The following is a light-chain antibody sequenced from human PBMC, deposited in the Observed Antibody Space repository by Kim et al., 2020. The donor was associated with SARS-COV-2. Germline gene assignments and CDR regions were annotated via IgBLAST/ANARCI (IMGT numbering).Light chain of an antibody. CDR1: KLGDKY. Sequence: SYELTQPPSVSVSQGQTASITCSGDKLGDKYACWYQQKPGQSPVLVIYQDSKRPSGIPERFSGSNSGNTATLTISGTQAMDEADYYCQAWDSSTEVVFGGGTQLTVL. J-gene: IGLJ2*01. V-gene: IGLV3-1*01. CDR3: QAWDSSTEVV. CDR2: QDS.